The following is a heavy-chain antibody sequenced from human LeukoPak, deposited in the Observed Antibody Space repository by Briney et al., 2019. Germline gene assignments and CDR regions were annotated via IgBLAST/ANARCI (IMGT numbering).Heavy chain of an antibody. CDR3: ARDHDAVGTTIDH. D-gene: IGHD1-14*01. Sequence: GTLRHSCAATGFTFSSYWMHWVRQAPGEGLVWVSRIKSDGSVTWYADSVKGRFTISRDNAKNMLYLQMNSLRDEDTAVYFCARDHDAVGTTIDHWGQGTLVIVSS. V-gene: IGHV3-74*01. CDR2: IKSDGSVT. CDR1: GFTFSSYW. J-gene: IGHJ4*02.